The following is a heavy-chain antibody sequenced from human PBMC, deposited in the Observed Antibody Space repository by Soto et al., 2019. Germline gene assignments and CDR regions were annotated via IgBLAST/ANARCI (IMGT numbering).Heavy chain of an antibody. Sequence: EMQLLASGGGLVHPGGSLRLSCAACGFTFISYGMTWVRQAPGTGLEWVSGITTTGLNTYYAESVKGRFTISRDNSKKLVYLQMNSLRAEDTAVYYWARGSAAAGNDWVDALGQGTLVIFSS. CDR2: ITTTGLNT. CDR1: GFTFISYG. CDR3: ARGSAAAGNDWVDA. V-gene: IGHV3-23*01. D-gene: IGHD6-13*01. J-gene: IGHJ5*02.